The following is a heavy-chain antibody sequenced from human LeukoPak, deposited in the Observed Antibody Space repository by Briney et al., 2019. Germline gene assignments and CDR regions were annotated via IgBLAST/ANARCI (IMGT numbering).Heavy chain of an antibody. Sequence: SETLSLTCAVSGGSISSSNWWSWVRQPPGKGLEWIGEINHSGSTNYNPSLKSRVTISVDTSKNQFSLKLSSVTAADTVVYYCARRYYPLDYWGQGTLVTVSS. V-gene: IGHV4-4*02. CDR2: INHSGST. J-gene: IGHJ4*02. CDR3: ARRYYPLDY. D-gene: IGHD3-22*01. CDR1: GGSISSSNW.